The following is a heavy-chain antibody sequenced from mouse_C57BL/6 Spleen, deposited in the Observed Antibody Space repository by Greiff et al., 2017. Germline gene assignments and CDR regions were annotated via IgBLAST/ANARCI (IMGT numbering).Heavy chain of an antibody. J-gene: IGHJ3*01. CDR3: TRAYYSNPWFAY. V-gene: IGHV1-15*01. CDR2: IDPETGGT. Sequence: VKLVESGAELVRPGASVTLSCKASGYTFTDYEMHWVKQTPVHGLEWIGAIDPETGGTAYNQKFKGKAILTADKSSSTAYMELRSLTSEDSAVYYCTRAYYSNPWFAYWGQGTLVTVSA. D-gene: IGHD2-5*01. CDR1: GYTFTDYE.